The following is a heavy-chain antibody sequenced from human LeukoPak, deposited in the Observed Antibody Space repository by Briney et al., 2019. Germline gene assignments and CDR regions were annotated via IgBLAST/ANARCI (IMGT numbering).Heavy chain of an antibody. Sequence: SETLSLTCTVSGGSISSYYWSWIRQPPGKGLEWLGYIYYSGSTNYNPSLKSRVTISVDTSKNQFSLKLSSVTAADTAVYYCARTRGVPAAHYPFYYYYYYMDVWGKGTTVTVSS. D-gene: IGHD2-2*01. J-gene: IGHJ6*03. CDR2: IYYSGST. CDR3: ARTRGVPAAHYPFYYYYYYMDV. CDR1: GGSISSYY. V-gene: IGHV4-59*01.